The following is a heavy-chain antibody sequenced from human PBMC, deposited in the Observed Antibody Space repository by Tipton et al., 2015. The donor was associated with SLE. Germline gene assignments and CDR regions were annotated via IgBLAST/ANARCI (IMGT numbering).Heavy chain of an antibody. V-gene: IGHV4-39*07. J-gene: IGHJ4*02. CDR3: ARGGIADPFDY. D-gene: IGHD6-13*01. CDR1: GGSISSSSYY. CDR2: IYHSGGT. Sequence: TLSLTCTVSGGSISSSSYYWGWIRQPPGKGLEWSGSIYHSGGTYYNPSLKSRVTISVDTSKNQFSLKLSSVTAADTAVYYCARGGIADPFDYWGQGTLVTVSS.